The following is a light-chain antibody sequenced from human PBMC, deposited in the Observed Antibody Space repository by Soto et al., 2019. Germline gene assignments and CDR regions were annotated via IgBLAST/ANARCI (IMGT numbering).Light chain of an antibody. CDR3: QQYGSSPPMYT. CDR1: QSVSSSY. J-gene: IGKJ2*01. CDR2: GAS. Sequence: EIVLTQSPGTLSLSPGERATLSCRASQSVSSSYLAWYQQKPGQAPRLLIYGASSRATGIPDRFSGSGAGTDFTLTISRLEPEDFAVYSWQQYGSSPPMYTFGQGTKLEIK. V-gene: IGKV3-20*01.